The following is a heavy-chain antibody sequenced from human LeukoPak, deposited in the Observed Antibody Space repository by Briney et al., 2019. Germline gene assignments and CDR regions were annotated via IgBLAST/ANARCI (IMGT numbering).Heavy chain of an antibody. CDR3: ARLGYSYGTYYYYGMDV. CDR1: GYSFTSHW. J-gene: IGHJ6*04. D-gene: IGHD5-18*01. V-gene: IGHV5-51*01. Sequence: GESLKISCKGSGYSFTSHWIGWVRQMPGKGLEWMGIIYPGDSDTRYGPSFQGQVTISADKSISTAYLRWSSLKASDTAMYYCARLGYSYGTYYYYGMDVWGKGTTVTVSS. CDR2: IYPGDSDT.